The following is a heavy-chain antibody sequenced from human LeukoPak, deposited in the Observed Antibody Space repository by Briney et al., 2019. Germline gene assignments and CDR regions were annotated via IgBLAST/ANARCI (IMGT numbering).Heavy chain of an antibody. V-gene: IGHV3-30-3*02. Sequence: GRSLRLSCAASGFTFSNYVIHWVRQAPGKGLEWVAVISYDGSNKYYADSVKGRFTISRDNGKKSLYLQMNSLRAEDTAVYYCAKRRGLELLYYYYMDVWGKGTTVTVSS. D-gene: IGHD1-7*01. CDR3: AKRRGLELLYYYYMDV. CDR1: GFTFSNYV. CDR2: ISYDGSNK. J-gene: IGHJ6*03.